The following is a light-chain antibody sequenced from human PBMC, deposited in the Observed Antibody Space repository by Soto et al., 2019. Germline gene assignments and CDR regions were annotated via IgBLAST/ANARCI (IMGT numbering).Light chain of an antibody. CDR3: QQYYSTPRT. CDR1: QSVLYSSNNKNY. J-gene: IGKJ1*01. Sequence: DIVMTQSPDSLAVSLGERATINCKSSQSVLYSSNNKNYLAWYQQKPGQPPKLLIYWASTRESGVPDRFSGSGSGTDFTLTISSLQAEDVAVYYCQQYYSTPRTFGQGTXVXXK. CDR2: WAS. V-gene: IGKV4-1*01.